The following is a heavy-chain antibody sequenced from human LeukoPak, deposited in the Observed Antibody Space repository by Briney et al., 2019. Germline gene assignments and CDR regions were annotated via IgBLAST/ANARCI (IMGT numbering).Heavy chain of an antibody. CDR1: GYTFTSYG. Sequence: SVKVSCKASGYTFTSYGISWVRQAPGQGLEWMGGIIPIFGTANYAQKFQGRVTITADESTSTAYMELSSLRSEDTAVYYCARDYDFWSGSNHEYGMDVWGQGTTVTVSS. V-gene: IGHV1-69*13. CDR2: IIPIFGTA. CDR3: ARDYDFWSGSNHEYGMDV. D-gene: IGHD3-3*01. J-gene: IGHJ6*02.